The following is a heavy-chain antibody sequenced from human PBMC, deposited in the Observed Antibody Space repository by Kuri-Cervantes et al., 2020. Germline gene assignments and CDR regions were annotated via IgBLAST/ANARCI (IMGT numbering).Heavy chain of an antibody. D-gene: IGHD3-10*01. V-gene: IGHV4-39*07. J-gene: IGHJ4*02. Sequence: SETLSLTCTVSGGSISSSGYYWGWIRQPPGKGLEWIGSIYYSGSTYYNPSLKSRVTISVDTSKNQFSLKLSSVTAADTAVYYCARGDSSAFFDYWGQGTLVTVSS. CDR1: GGSISSSGYY. CDR3: ARGDSSAFFDY. CDR2: IYYSGST.